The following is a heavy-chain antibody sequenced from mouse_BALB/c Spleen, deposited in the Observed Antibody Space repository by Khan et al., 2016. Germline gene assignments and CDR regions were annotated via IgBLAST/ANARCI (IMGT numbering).Heavy chain of an antibody. CDR3: ARPDYGRSRGFAY. J-gene: IGHJ3*01. CDR1: GYTFTNYG. CDR2: INTYTGEP. D-gene: IGHD1-1*01. V-gene: IGHV9-3-1*01. Sequence: QIQLVQSGPELKKPGETVRISCKASGYTFTNYGMNWVKQAPGKGLKWMGWINTYTGEPTYADDFKGRFAFSLETSASTAYLQINNLKHEDTATYFSARPDYGRSRGFAYWGQGTLVTVSA.